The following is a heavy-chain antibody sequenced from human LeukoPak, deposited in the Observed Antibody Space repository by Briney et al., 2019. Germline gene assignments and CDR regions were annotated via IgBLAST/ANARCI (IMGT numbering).Heavy chain of an antibody. CDR3: ARTSHGGNSPDWFDP. Sequence: GGSLRLSCAASGFTFSSYWMNWARQAPGKGLEWVASISHNGNVNYYVDSVKGRFTISRDNAKNTLYLQMNSLRAEDTAVYCCARTSHGGNSPDWFDPWGQGTLVTVSS. J-gene: IGHJ5*02. CDR2: ISHNGNVN. V-gene: IGHV3-7*01. CDR1: GFTFSSYW. D-gene: IGHD4-23*01.